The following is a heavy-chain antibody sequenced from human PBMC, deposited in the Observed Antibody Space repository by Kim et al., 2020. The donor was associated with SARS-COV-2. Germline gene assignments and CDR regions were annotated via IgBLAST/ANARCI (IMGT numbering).Heavy chain of an antibody. V-gene: IGHV1-2*06. J-gene: IGHJ6*02. D-gene: IGHD6-13*01. CDR2: INPNSGGT. CDR1: GYTFTGYY. CDR3: ASPSSSHNYYYGMDV. Sequence: ASVKVSCKASGYTFTGYYMHWVRQAPGQGLEWMGRINPNSGGTNYAQKFQGRVTMTRDTSISTAYMELSRLRSDDTAVYYCASPSSSHNYYYGMDVWGQGTTVTVSS.